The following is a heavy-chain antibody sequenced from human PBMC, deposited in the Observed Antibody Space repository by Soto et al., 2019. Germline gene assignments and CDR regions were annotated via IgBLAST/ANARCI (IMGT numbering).Heavy chain of an antibody. D-gene: IGHD6-19*01. CDR2: ISAYNGNT. CDR3: ARVQWLVLLPTWTFDY. CDR1: GYTFTSYG. Sequence: RASVKVSCKASGYTFTSYGISWVRQAPGQGLEWMGWISAYNGNTNYAQKLQGRVTMTTDTSTSTAYMELRSLRSDDTAVYYCARVQWLVLLPTWTFDYWGQGTLVTVSS. J-gene: IGHJ4*02. V-gene: IGHV1-18*04.